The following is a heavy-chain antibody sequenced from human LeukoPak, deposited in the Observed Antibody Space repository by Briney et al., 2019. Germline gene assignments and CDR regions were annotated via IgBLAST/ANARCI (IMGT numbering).Heavy chain of an antibody. CDR1: GGTFSSYA. V-gene: IGHV1-69*13. J-gene: IGHJ5*02. CDR2: IIPIFGTT. D-gene: IGHD5-24*01. Sequence: SVKVSCKASGGTFSSYAISWVRQAPGQGLEWMGGIIPIFGTTIYAQKFQGRVTITADESTSTAYMELSSLRSEDTAFYYCATDHSMANTAWWFDPWGQGTLVTVSS. CDR3: ATDHSMANTAWWFDP.